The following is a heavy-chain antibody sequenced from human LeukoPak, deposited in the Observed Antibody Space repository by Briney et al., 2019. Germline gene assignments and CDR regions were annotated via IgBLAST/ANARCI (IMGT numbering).Heavy chain of an antibody. V-gene: IGHV1-24*01. Sequence: GASVKVSCKVSGYTLTELSMHWVRQAPGKGLEWMGGFDPEDGETIYAQKFQGRVTMTEDTSTDTAYMELSSLRSEDTAVYYCATLEIVGATPDAFDIWGQGTMVTVSS. CDR2: FDPEDGET. CDR1: GYTLTELS. D-gene: IGHD1-26*01. CDR3: ATLEIVGATPDAFDI. J-gene: IGHJ3*02.